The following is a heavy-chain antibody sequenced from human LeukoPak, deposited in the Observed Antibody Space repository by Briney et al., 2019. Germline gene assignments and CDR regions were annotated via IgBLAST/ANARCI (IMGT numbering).Heavy chain of an antibody. J-gene: IGHJ4*02. V-gene: IGHV3-7*01. Sequence: GGSLRLSCAASGFTFSNYWVSWVRQAPGKGLEWVAHINKDGSEIYYVDSVKGRFTISRDNAKNSLSLQMNSLRVEDTAVYYCARDKVTYWGQGILVAVSS. CDR2: INKDGSEI. CDR3: ARDKVTY. CDR1: GFTFSNYW.